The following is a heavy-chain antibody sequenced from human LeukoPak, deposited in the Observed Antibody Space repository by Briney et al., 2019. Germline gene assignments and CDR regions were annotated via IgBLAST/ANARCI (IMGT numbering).Heavy chain of an antibody. J-gene: IGHJ4*02. V-gene: IGHV1-2*02. CDR1: GYTFTGYY. CDR3: VRDVHNYNDHY. D-gene: IGHD1-1*01. CDR2: ITPNNGDT. Sequence: GASVKVSCKASGYTFTGYYMHWVRQAPGQGLEWMGWITPNNGDTKYAQKFQGRVTLTTDTSINTAFLELFGLTSDDTAVYYCVRDVHNYNDHYWGQGTLVTVSS.